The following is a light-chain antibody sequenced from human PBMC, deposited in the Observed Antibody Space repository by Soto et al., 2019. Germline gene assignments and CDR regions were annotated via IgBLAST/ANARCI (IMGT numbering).Light chain of an antibody. Sequence: DIKMPPSPSPLSASPGERATITCRASQSISSWLAWYQQKPGKAPKLLIYDASSLESGVPSRFSGSGSGTEFTLIISSLQPDDFATYYCQQYNSYSQTFGQGTKVDI. J-gene: IGKJ1*01. CDR3: QQYNSYSQT. V-gene: IGKV1-5*01. CDR1: QSISSW. CDR2: DAS.